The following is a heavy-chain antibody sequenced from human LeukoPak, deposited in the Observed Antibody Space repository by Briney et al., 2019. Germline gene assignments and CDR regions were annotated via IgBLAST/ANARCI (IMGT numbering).Heavy chain of an antibody. D-gene: IGHD3-22*01. V-gene: IGHV4-61*02. CDR3: ARGFRSHYYDSSGFDY. CDR1: DGSINIDTYY. J-gene: IGHJ4*02. Sequence: PSQTLSLTCTVSDGSINIDTYYWSWIRQPAGKGLEWIGRIYTSGSTNYNPSLKSRVTISVDTSKNQFSLKLSSVTAADTAVYYCARGFRSHYYDSSGFDYWGQGTLVTVSS. CDR2: IYTSGST.